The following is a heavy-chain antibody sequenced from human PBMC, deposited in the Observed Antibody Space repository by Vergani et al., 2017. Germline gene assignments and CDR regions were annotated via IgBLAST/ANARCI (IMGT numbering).Heavy chain of an antibody. CDR1: GYRFTSYD. D-gene: IGHD3-3*01. Sequence: QVQLVQSGAEVKKPGASVKVSCEASGYRFTSYDIHWVRQATGQGLEWMGWMNPNSGNTVYAQNFQGRVSITRNTSIRTAYMELSSLRSEDTAVYYCARTSHVLRFLEWPRFDPWGQGTLVTVSS. CDR3: ARTSHVLRFLEWPRFDP. V-gene: IGHV1-8*01. J-gene: IGHJ5*02. CDR2: MNPNSGNT.